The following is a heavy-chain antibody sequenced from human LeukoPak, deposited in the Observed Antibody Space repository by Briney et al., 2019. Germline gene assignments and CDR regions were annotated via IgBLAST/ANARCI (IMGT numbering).Heavy chain of an antibody. V-gene: IGHV4-61*05. J-gene: IGHJ5*02. CDR3: ARLRVGDYYDSSGYYEGLNWFDP. Sequence: SETLSLTCSVSGGSITSSSYYWSWIRQPPGKGLEWIGYIYYSGSTNYNPSLKSRVTISVDTSKNQFSLKLSSVTAADTAVYYCARLRVGDYYDSSGYYEGLNWFDPWGQGTLVTVSS. CDR1: GGSITSSSYY. D-gene: IGHD3-22*01. CDR2: IYYSGST.